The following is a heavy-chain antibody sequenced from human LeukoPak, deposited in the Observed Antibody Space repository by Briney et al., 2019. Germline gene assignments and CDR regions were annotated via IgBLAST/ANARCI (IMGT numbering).Heavy chain of an antibody. J-gene: IGHJ3*02. CDR3: ARAYYYDSSGYGGAFDI. CDR1: GYTFTSYG. D-gene: IGHD3-22*01. V-gene: IGHV1-69*13. Sequence: SVKVSCKASGYTFTSYGISWVRQAPGQGLEWMGGIIPIFGTANYAQKFQGRVTITADESTSTAYMELSSLRSEDTAVYYCARAYYYDSSGYGGAFDIWGQGTMVTVSS. CDR2: IIPIFGTA.